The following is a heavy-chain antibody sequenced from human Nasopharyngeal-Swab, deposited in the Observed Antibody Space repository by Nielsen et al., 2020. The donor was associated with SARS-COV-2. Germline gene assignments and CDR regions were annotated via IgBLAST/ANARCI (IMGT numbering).Heavy chain of an antibody. D-gene: IGHD6-13*01. V-gene: IGHV1-18*01. CDR1: GYTFISYG. CDR3: ARVIAAAANEGLDY. J-gene: IGHJ4*02. Sequence: ASVKVSCKASGYTFISYGISWVRQAPGQGLEWMGWISAYNGNTNYAQKLQGRVTMTTDTSTSTAYMELRSLRSDDTAVYYCARVIAAAANEGLDYWGQGTLVTVSS. CDR2: ISAYNGNT.